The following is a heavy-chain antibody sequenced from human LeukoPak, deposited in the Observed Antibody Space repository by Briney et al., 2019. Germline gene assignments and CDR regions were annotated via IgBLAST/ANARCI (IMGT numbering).Heavy chain of an antibody. CDR3: ASSHDSSGND. J-gene: IGHJ4*02. CDR1: GFTFSNYW. D-gene: IGHD3-22*01. CDR2: INQDGRAK. Sequence: GGPLRLSCAASGFTFSNYWMSWVRQAPGKGLEWVGNINQDGRAKYYVDSVKGRFTISRDNAKNSVYLQMNSLRDEDTAVYHCASSHDSSGNDWGQGTLVTVSS. V-gene: IGHV3-7*01.